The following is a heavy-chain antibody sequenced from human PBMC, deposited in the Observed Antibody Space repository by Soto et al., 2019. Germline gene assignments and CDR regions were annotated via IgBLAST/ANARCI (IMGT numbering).Heavy chain of an antibody. CDR2: IRPSGGRT. Sequence: PPASVKVSCKASGYTFTNYYIHWVRQAPGQGLEWLGIIRPSGGRTEYAQRFQGRVTMTRDTSTSTVYMELTSLTSEDTAVYYCAREPNESYYFDYWGQGTLVTVSS. V-gene: IGHV1-46*01. CDR3: AREPNESYYFDY. D-gene: IGHD5-18*01. CDR1: GYTFTNYY. J-gene: IGHJ4*02.